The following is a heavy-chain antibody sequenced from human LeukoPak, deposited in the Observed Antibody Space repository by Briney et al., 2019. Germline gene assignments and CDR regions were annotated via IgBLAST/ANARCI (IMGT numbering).Heavy chain of an antibody. CDR1: GYTFTSYD. V-gene: IGHV1-8*01. CDR3: ARDPPSGSYLDI. J-gene: IGHJ3*02. Sequence: ASVKVSCKASGYTFTSYDFNWLRQATGQGPEWMGWMNPNSGATGYAQKLQGRVTMTTDTSTSTAYMELRSLRSDDTAVYYCARDPPSGSYLDIWGQGTMVTVSS. CDR2: MNPNSGAT.